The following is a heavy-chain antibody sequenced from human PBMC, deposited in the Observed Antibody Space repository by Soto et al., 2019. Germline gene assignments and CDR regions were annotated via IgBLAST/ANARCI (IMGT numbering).Heavy chain of an antibody. CDR2: ISSSSSTI. D-gene: IGHD6-13*01. Sequence: EVQLVESGGGLVQPGGSLRLSCAASGFTFSSYSMNWVRQAPGKGLEWVSYISSSSSTIYYADSVKGRFTISRDNAKNSLDRQMNSLRADDMAVYYCASDSIAAAGRDYFDYWGQGTLVTVSS. V-gene: IGHV3-48*01. CDR1: GFTFSSYS. J-gene: IGHJ4*02. CDR3: ASDSIAAAGRDYFDY.